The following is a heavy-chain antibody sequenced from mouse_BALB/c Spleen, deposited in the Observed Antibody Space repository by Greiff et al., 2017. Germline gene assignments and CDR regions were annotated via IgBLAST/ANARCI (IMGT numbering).Heavy chain of an antibody. CDR2: ISTYYGNT. D-gene: IGHD2-2*01. Sequence: QVQLQQSGPELVRPGVSVKISCKGSSYTFTDYAMHWVKQSHAKSLEWIGVISTYYGNTNYNQKFKGKATMTVDKSSSTAYMELARLTSEDSAVYYCAREGHYGYGLAYWGQGTLVTVSA. J-gene: IGHJ3*01. CDR1: SYTFTDYA. V-gene: IGHV1-67*01. CDR3: AREGHYGYGLAY.